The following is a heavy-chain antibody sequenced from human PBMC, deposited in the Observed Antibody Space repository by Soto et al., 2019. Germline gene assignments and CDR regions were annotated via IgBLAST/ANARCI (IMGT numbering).Heavy chain of an antibody. Sequence: EVQLVESGGDLVQPGGSLRLSCAASGFTFSTYWMHWVRQAPGKGLLWVSRIKTDGTYATYADSVKGRFTISRDNAKNTLYLQMNSLRVEDAAVYYCAAGGSGYDANCGQGPVVTVRS. CDR1: GFTFSTYW. J-gene: IGHJ4*02. CDR3: AAGGSGYDAN. D-gene: IGHD3-22*01. CDR2: IKTDGTYA. V-gene: IGHV3-74*01.